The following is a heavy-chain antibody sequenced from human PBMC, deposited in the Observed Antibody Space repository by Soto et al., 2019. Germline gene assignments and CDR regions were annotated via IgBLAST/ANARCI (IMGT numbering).Heavy chain of an antibody. V-gene: IGHV3-66*01. J-gene: IGHJ5*02. Sequence: GGSLRLSCAASGFTVSSKYMTWVRQAPGKGLEWVSLIQSGGTTYYADSVKGRFTISRDNSKNTLYLQMNSLRAEDTAVYYCARGGNWFDPWGQGTLVTVSS. D-gene: IGHD3-10*01. CDR2: IQSGGTT. CDR1: GFTVSSKY. CDR3: ARGGNWFDP.